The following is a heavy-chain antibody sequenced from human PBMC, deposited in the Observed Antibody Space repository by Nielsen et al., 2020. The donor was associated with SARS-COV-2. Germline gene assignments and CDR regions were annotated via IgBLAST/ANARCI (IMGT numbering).Heavy chain of an antibody. D-gene: IGHD3-3*01. CDR3: ASDGVGSYYYMDV. V-gene: IGHV3-66*01. J-gene: IGHJ6*03. Sequence: SVKGRFTISRDTSRNTLFLQMNSLRDEDTGVYYCASDGVGSYYYMDVWGKGTTVTVSS.